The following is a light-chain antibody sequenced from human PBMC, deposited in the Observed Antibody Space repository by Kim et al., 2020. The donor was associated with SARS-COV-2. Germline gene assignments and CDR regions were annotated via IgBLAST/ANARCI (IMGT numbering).Light chain of an antibody. CDR3: QSYYTNNVV. Sequence: NFMLTQPHSVSESPGKTVTISCTRSSGSIASNYVQWYQQRPGSAPTPLIYEDKQRPSGVPDRFSGSIDSPSNSAYLSISGLRTEDEAAYYCQSYYTNNVVFGGGTQLTVL. CDR2: EDK. V-gene: IGLV6-57*03. CDR1: SGSIASNY. J-gene: IGLJ7*01.